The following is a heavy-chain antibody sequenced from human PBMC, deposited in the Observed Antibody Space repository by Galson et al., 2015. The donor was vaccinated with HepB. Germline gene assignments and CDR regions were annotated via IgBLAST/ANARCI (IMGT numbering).Heavy chain of an antibody. J-gene: IGHJ4*02. D-gene: IGHD6-6*01. CDR3: ARDQSAGQLVYVFDY. CDR2: IWYDGSNK. Sequence: SLRLSCAASGFTFSSYGMHWVRQAPGKGLEWVAVIWYDGSNKYYADSVKGRFTISRDNSKNTLYLQMNSLRAEDTAVYYCARDQSAGQLVYVFDYWGQGTLVTVSS. CDR1: GFTFSSYG. V-gene: IGHV3-33*01.